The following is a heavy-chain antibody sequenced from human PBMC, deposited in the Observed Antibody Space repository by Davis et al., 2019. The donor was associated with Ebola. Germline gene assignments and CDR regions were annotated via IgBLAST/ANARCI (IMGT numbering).Heavy chain of an antibody. D-gene: IGHD1-1*01. Sequence: AASVKVSCKASGYTFTSYPMHWVRQAPGQRLEWMGWINAGNGNTKYSQKFQGRVTITRDTSASTAYMELSSLRSEDTAVYYCATHWVGGWNDPFDYWGQGTLVTASS. V-gene: IGHV1-3*01. CDR2: INAGNGNT. CDR3: ATHWVGGWNDPFDY. CDR1: GYTFTSYP. J-gene: IGHJ4*02.